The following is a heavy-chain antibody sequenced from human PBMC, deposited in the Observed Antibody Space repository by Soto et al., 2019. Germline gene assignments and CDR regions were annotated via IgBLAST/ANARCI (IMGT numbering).Heavy chain of an antibody. CDR3: AREVVGIAAAGTGAGFDP. J-gene: IGHJ5*02. CDR1: GGSVSSGSYY. CDR2: IYYSGST. V-gene: IGHV4-61*01. D-gene: IGHD6-13*01. Sequence: PSETLSLTCTVSGGSVSSGSYYWSWIRQPPGKGLEWIGYIYYSGSTNYSPSLKSRVTISVDTSKNQFSLKLSSVTAADKAVDYCAREVVGIAAAGTGAGFDPWGQGTLVTVSS.